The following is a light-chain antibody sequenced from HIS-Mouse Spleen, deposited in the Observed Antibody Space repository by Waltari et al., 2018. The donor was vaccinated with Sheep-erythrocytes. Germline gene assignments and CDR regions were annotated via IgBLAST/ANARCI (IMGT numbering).Light chain of an antibody. CDR3: CSYAGSSTWV. J-gene: IGLJ3*02. CDR1: SSDVGSYNL. CDR2: DGS. Sequence: QSALTQPASVSGSPGQSITISCTGTSSDVGSYNLVSWYQQHPGKAPKLMIYDGSKRPSRVSNRFSGSKSGNTASRTISGLQAEDEADYYCCSYAGSSTWVFGGGTKLTVL. V-gene: IGLV2-23*01.